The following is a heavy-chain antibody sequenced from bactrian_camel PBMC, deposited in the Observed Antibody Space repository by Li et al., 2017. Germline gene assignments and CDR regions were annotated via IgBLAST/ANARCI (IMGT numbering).Heavy chain of an antibody. J-gene: IGHJ4*01. CDR2: IDTGGNT. CDR3: AKHRGDTWSVFTH. V-gene: IGHV3S1*01. Sequence: HVQLVESGGGSVEAEGSLRLSCTASGVPSIQNCMAWFRQAPGEGREGVGCIDTGGNTRYADSVKGRFTISRDNAQNILYLQLNSLKTEDTAIYYCAKHRGDTWSVFTHLGQGTQVTVS. CDR1: GVPSIQNC. D-gene: IGHD1*01.